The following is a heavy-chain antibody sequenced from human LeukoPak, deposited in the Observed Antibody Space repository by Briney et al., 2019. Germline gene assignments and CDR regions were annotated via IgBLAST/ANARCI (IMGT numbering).Heavy chain of an antibody. CDR3: ARGMVRDYYYYYYGMDV. Sequence: ASVNVSYKPSGHTFTSSEISWVRQATGLGLEWMGWINPNSGNTGYAQKFQGRVTMTRNTSISTAYMELSSLRSEDTAVYYCARGMVRDYYYYYYGMDVWGQGTTVTVSS. D-gene: IGHD3-10*01. CDR1: GHTFTSSE. CDR2: INPNSGNT. J-gene: IGHJ6*02. V-gene: IGHV1-8*01.